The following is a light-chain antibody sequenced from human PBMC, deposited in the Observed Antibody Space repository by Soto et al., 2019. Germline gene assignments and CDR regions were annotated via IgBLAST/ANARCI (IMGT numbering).Light chain of an antibody. CDR2: DVS. CDR3: CLYAVTFYV. CDR1: SSDVGTYDF. Sequence: QSALAQPRSVSGSPGQPVTISCTGTSSDVGTYDFVSWYQQQPGKEHRLMICDVSERPSGFPERFSGCKSSNAASLTISGLHVVDEADYYCCLYAVTFYVFGSGTKVNV. J-gene: IGLJ1*01. V-gene: IGLV2-11*01.